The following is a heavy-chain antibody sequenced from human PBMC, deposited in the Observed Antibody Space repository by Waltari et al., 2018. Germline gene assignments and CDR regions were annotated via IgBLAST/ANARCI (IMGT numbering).Heavy chain of an antibody. CDR3: AESDSGSWQYFFNS. Sequence: QMKLLESGPGLVKPSETLSLTCTVSAGSVSGHYWSWNRQPAGKGLEWIGRVYSTGAANYNPSLGRRATISVDTTKKQVSLMLTSVTAADTAMYFCAESDSGSWQYFFNSWGPGALVTVSS. J-gene: IGHJ4*02. V-gene: IGHV4-4*07. CDR2: VYSTGAA. CDR1: AGSVSGHY. D-gene: IGHD6-19*01.